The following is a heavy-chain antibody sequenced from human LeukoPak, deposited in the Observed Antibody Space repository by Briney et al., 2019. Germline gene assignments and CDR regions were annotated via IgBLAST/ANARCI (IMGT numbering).Heavy chain of an antibody. D-gene: IGHD3-16*01. CDR2: ISGSGGST. CDR1: GFTFSDYY. Sequence: AGGSLRLSCAASGFTFSDYYMTWIRQAPGKGLEWVSVISGSGGSTYYADSVKGRFTISRDNSKNTLYLQMNSLRAEDTAVYYCARAALGDYFYMDVWGKGTTVTVSS. CDR3: ARAALGDYFYMDV. J-gene: IGHJ6*03. V-gene: IGHV3-23*01.